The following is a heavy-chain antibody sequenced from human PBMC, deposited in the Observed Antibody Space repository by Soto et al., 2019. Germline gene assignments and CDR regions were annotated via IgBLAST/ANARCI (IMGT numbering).Heavy chain of an antibody. CDR1: GGTINSGDYF. Sequence: SETLSLTCSVSGGTINSGDYFWSWIRQPPGKGLEWIGSIFYTGSTYYSPSLKSRASMSMDTSKNLFSLRLRSLTAADTAVYYCASVSPHSTTQPPRHWGQGTLVTVSS. CDR2: IFYTGST. D-gene: IGHD2-2*01. CDR3: ASVSPHSTTQPPRH. J-gene: IGHJ4*02. V-gene: IGHV4-30-4*01.